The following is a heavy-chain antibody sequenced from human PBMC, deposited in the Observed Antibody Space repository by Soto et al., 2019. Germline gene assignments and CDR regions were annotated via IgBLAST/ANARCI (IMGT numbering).Heavy chain of an antibody. CDR1: GYTFTSYG. V-gene: IGHV1-18*01. CDR2: ISAYNGNT. J-gene: IGHJ5*02. D-gene: IGHD4-17*01. Sequence: GASVKVSCKASGYTFTSYGIGWVRQAPGQGLEWMGWISAYNGNTNYAQKLQGRVTMTTDTSTSTAYMELRSLRSDDTAVYYCARDLAYGDYNWFDPWGQGTLVTVSS. CDR3: ARDLAYGDYNWFDP.